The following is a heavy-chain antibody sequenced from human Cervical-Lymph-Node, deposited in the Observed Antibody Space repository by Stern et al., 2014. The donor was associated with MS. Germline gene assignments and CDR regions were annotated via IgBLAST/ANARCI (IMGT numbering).Heavy chain of an antibody. CDR3: ARGVVSNRAAATLHNLFDP. Sequence: VQLVESGAEVKKPGSSVNVSCKASGGTFSSSYAITWMRQAPGQGLEWMGRIIPILGLPNYAQKFQDRVTITADASTSTAYMELRSRRSEDTAVYYCARGVVSNRAAATLHNLFDPWGQGTLVTVSS. D-gene: IGHD2-15*01. CDR1: GGTFSSSYA. CDR2: IIPILGLP. V-gene: IGHV1-69*09. J-gene: IGHJ5*02.